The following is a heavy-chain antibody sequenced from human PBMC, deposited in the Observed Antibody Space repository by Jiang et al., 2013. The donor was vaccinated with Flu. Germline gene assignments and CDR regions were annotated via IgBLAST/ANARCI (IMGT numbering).Heavy chain of an antibody. V-gene: IGHV4-39*01. CDR2: IFYSGST. Sequence: GSGLVKPSETLSLTRTISGGSISSSTYYWGWIWQPPGKGLEWIGSIFYSGSTYYNPSLKSRVTISVDTSKNQFSLRLSSVTAADTAVFYCARHSSGWHSGRYWFFDLWGRGTLVTVSS. J-gene: IGHJ2*01. CDR3: ARHSSGWHSGRYWFFDL. CDR1: GGSISSSTYY. D-gene: IGHD6-19*01.